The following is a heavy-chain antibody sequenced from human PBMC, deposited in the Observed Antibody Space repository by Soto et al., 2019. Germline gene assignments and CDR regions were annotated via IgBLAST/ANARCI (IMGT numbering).Heavy chain of an antibody. CDR2: ISSYSSYI. D-gene: IGHD2-15*01. Sequence: GGSLRLSCAASGFTFSSYSMNWVRQAPGKGLEWVSSISSYSSYIYYADSVKGRFTISRDNVNNSLYLQMNSLRAEDTAVYYCARDPPYCSGGSCPVDYWGQGTLVTVSS. V-gene: IGHV3-21*01. J-gene: IGHJ4*02. CDR1: GFTFSSYS. CDR3: ARDPPYCSGGSCPVDY.